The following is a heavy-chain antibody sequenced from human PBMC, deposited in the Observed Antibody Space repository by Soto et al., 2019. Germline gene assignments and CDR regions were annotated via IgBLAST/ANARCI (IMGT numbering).Heavy chain of an antibody. J-gene: IGHJ4*02. CDR3: ARDGDGPGRHYDY. Sequence: GASVKVSCKASGYTFTSYGFSWVRQAPGQGLEWMGWIGPYTGVTNYAQKFQGRVTMTTDTSTSTAYMELRSLRSDDTAVYYCARDGDGPGRHYDYWGQGTLVTVSS. CDR1: GYTFTSYG. D-gene: IGHD3-10*01. CDR2: IGPYTGVT. V-gene: IGHV1-18*01.